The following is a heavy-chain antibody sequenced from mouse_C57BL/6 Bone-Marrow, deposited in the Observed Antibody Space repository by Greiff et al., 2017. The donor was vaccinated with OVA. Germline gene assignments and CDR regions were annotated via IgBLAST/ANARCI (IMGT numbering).Heavy chain of an antibody. Sequence: QVQLQQSGPELVKPGASVKISCKASGYTFTDYYINWVKQRPGPGLEWIGWIFPGSGSTYYNEKFKGKATFTVDKSSSTAYMLLSSLTSEDSAVYYCAGHMYYDCGWYAYWCQGTLVTVSA. D-gene: IGHD2-4*01. CDR1: GYTFTDYY. V-gene: IGHV1-75*01. J-gene: IGHJ3*01. CDR3: AGHMYYDCGWYAY. CDR2: IFPGSGST.